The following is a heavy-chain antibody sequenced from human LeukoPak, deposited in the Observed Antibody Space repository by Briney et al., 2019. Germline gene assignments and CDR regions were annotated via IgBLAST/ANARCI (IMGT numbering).Heavy chain of an antibody. CDR3: AKDASRQEGGFDY. CDR1: GFTFSSYG. V-gene: IGHV3-30*02. CDR2: IRYDGSNK. Sequence: GGSLRLSCAASGFTFSSYGMHWVRQAPGKGLEGVAFIRYDGSNKYYAGSVKGRFTISRDNSKNTLYLQMNSLRAEDTAVYYCAKDASRQEGGFDYWGQGTLVTVSS. D-gene: IGHD3-16*01. J-gene: IGHJ4*01.